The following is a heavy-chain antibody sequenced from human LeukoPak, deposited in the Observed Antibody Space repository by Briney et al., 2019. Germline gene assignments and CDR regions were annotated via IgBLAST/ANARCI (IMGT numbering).Heavy chain of an antibody. J-gene: IGHJ4*02. V-gene: IGHV1-8*01. D-gene: IGHD6-13*01. Sequence: ASVKVSCKASGYTFTSYDINWVRQATGQGLEWMGWMNPNSGNTGYAQKFQGRVTITRDTSASTAYMELSSLRSEDTAVYYCARDGEGIAAAGAMYDYWGQGTLVTVSS. CDR3: ARDGEGIAAAGAMYDY. CDR1: GYTFTSYD. CDR2: MNPNSGNT.